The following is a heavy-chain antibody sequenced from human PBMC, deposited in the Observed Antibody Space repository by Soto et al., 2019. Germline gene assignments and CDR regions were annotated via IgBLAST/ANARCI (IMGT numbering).Heavy chain of an antibody. CDR3: GRGRSGQIVVFY. CDR2: IGPESGAT. J-gene: IGHJ4*02. Sequence: ASVKVSCKASGYTFTGHYIHWVRQAPEQGPEWMGEIGPESGATRYAQRFQGRVTMTRDMSITTVYMELNNLSPDDTAVYYCGRGRSGQIVVFYWGQGTPVTVSS. CDR1: GYTFTGHY. D-gene: IGHD1-26*01. V-gene: IGHV1-2*02.